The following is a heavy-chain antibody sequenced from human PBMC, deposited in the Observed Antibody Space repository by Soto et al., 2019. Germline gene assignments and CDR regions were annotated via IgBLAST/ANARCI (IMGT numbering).Heavy chain of an antibody. CDR1: GDSITSNNYY. CDR3: ARHDTNYGDFVGSRLPYYFDY. Sequence: PSETLSLTCIVSGDSITSNNYYWGWIRQPPGKGLEWIGDIYSSGITYCSPSLKSRVTISVDTSKNQFSLKLSSVTAADTAVYYCARHDTNYGDFVGSRLPYYFDYWGQGALVTVSS. D-gene: IGHD4-17*01. V-gene: IGHV4-39*01. J-gene: IGHJ4*02. CDR2: IYSSGIT.